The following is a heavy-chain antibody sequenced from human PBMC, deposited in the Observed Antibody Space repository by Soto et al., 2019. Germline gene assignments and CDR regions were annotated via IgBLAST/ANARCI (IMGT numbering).Heavy chain of an antibody. CDR2: IYYSGST. J-gene: IGHJ4*02. CDR3: ARRYGSGLDY. V-gene: IGHV4-59*08. D-gene: IGHD3-10*01. Sequence: SETLSLTCTVSGGSISSYYWSWIRQPPGKGLEWIGYIYYSGSTNYNPSLKSRVTISVDTSKNQFSLKLSSVTAADTAVYYCARRYGSGLDYWGQGTLVTVPQ. CDR1: GGSISSYY.